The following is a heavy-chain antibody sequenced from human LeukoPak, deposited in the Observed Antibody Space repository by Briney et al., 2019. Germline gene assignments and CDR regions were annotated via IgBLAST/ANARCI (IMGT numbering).Heavy chain of an antibody. CDR2: IYYSGST. D-gene: IGHD2-2*01. CDR3: ARQLGYCSSTSCYADKVDY. Sequence: SETLSLTCTVSGGSISSSSYYWGWIRQPPGKGLEWIGSIYYSGSTYYNPSLKSRVTISVDTSKNQSSLKLSSVTAADTAVYYCARQLGYCSSTSCYADKVDYWGQGTLVTVSS. V-gene: IGHV4-39*01. CDR1: GGSISSSSYY. J-gene: IGHJ4*02.